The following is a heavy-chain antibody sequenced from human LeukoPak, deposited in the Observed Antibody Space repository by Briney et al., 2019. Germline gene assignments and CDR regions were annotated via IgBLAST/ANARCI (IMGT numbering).Heavy chain of an antibody. V-gene: IGHV3-9*01. CDR2: ISWNSGSI. CDR1: GFTFDDYA. D-gene: IGHD4-23*01. CDR3: AKDSLPYGGNEGLYYGMDV. J-gene: IGHJ6*02. Sequence: GRSLRLSCAASGFTFDDYAMHWVRQAPGKGLEWVSGISWNSGSIGYADSVKGRFTISRDNAKNSLYLQMNSLRAEDTALYYCAKDSLPYGGNEGLYYGMDVWGQGTTVTVSS.